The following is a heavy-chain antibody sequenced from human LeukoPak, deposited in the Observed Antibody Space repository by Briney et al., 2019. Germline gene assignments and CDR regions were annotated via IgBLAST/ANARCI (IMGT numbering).Heavy chain of an antibody. J-gene: IGHJ4*02. Sequence: SETLSLTCAVYGGSFSGYYWSWIRQPPGKGLEWIGEINHSGSTNYNPSLKSRVTISVDTSKNQFSLKLSSVTAADTAVYYSARQVAAASHNYFDYWGQGTLVAVSS. CDR3: ARQVAAASHNYFDY. V-gene: IGHV4-34*01. D-gene: IGHD6-13*01. CDR2: INHSGST. CDR1: GGSFSGYY.